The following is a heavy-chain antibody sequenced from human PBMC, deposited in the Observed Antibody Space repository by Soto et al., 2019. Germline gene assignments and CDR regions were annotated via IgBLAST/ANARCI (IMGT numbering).Heavy chain of an antibody. V-gene: IGHV3-73*01. CDR3: TRHVADY. CDR1: GFTFNDAA. Sequence: EVQLVESGGGLVQPGGSLKLSCSASGFTFNDAAMHWVRQASGKGLEWVGRIRSKANSYATAYAASVKGRFTISRDDSENTAYLQMNSLKTEDTAVYYCTRHVADYWGQGTLVTVSS. J-gene: IGHJ4*02. CDR2: IRSKANSYAT.